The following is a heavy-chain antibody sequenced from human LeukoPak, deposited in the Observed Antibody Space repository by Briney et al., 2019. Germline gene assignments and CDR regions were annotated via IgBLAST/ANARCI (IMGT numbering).Heavy chain of an antibody. CDR2: ISLSSSTI. D-gene: IGHD2-2*01. V-gene: IGHV3-48*04. Sequence: GGSLRLSCAASGFPFSSYSMIWVRQAPGKGLEWISFISLSSSTIHYADSVKGRFTISRDNAKNSLYLQMNSLRAEDTAVYYCASQSAAMDYYMDVWGKGTTVTVSS. CDR3: ASQSAAMDYYMDV. CDR1: GFPFSSYS. J-gene: IGHJ6*03.